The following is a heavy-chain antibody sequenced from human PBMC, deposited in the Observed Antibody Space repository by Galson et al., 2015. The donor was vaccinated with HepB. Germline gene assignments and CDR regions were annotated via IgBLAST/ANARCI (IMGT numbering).Heavy chain of an antibody. J-gene: IGHJ4*02. CDR3: AKGTHDRSRGWYHYFDY. V-gene: IGHV3-9*01. D-gene: IGHD6-19*01. CDR1: GFSFGDHA. CDR2: VDWNNDSI. Sequence: SLRLSCAASGFSFGDHAMHWVRQAPGKGLEWVSGVDWNNDSIGYADSVKGRFTISRDNAKNSLFLQMNSLRPEDTALYFCAKGTHDRSRGWYHYFDYWGQGAQVIVS.